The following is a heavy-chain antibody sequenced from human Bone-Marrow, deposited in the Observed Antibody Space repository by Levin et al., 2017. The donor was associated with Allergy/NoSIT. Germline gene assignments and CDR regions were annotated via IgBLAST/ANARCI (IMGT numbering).Heavy chain of an antibody. CDR3: AKAGPGFCGGASCSTFDS. CDR1: GFTFGPYA. J-gene: IGHJ4*02. D-gene: IGHD2-15*01. Sequence: GGSLRLSCAASGFTFGPYAMSWVRQAPGKGLEWVSTISGSADSTHYADSVKGRFTISRDNSKNTLYPQMNSLRAEDTAVYYCAKAGPGFCGGASCSTFDSWGQGTLVAVSS. V-gene: IGHV3-23*01. CDR2: ISGSADST.